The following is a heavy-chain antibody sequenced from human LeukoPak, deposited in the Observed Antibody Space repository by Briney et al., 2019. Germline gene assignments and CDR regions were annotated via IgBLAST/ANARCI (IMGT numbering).Heavy chain of an antibody. CDR1: GFTFDDYA. J-gene: IGHJ3*02. Sequence: GGSLRLSCAASGFTFDDYAMHWVRQVPGKGLEWVSGISWNSRNIAYADSVKGRFTISRDNAKNSLYLEMNSLRAEDTAVYYCARVKRAFDIWGQGTMVTVSS. CDR2: ISWNSRNI. CDR3: ARVKRAFDI. V-gene: IGHV3-9*01.